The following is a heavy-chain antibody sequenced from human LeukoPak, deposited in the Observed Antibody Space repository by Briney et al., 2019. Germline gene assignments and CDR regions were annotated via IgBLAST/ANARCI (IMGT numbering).Heavy chain of an antibody. D-gene: IGHD1-26*01. CDR3: AKEDRGSYYLDY. V-gene: IGHV3-9*01. J-gene: IGHJ4*02. CDR1: GGSITTYF. Sequence: LSLTCTVSGGSITTYFWSWIRQPPGKGLEWVSGISWNSGSIGYADSVKGRFTISRDNAKNSLYLQMNSLRAEDTALYYCAKEDRGSYYLDYWGQGTLVTVSS. CDR2: ISWNSGSI.